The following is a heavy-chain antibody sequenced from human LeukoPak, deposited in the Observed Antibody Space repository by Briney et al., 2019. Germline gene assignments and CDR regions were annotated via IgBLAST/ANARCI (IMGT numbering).Heavy chain of an antibody. CDR1: GGSISTYY. J-gene: IGHJ3*01. Sequence: PSETLSLTCTVSGGSISTYYWSWIRQPPGKGLEWIAHIHYSGSTKYNPSLKSRVTTSVDTSKNQFSLKLSSVTAADTAVYYCARYGSGAYALDVWGQGTMVIVSS. CDR2: IHYSGST. D-gene: IGHD3-10*01. CDR3: ARYGSGAYALDV. V-gene: IGHV4-59*08.